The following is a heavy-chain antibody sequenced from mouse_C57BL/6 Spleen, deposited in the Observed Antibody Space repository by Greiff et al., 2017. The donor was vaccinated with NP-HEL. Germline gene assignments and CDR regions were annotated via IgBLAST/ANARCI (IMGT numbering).Heavy chain of an antibody. D-gene: IGHD1-1*01. CDR2: IHPSDSDT. V-gene: IGHV1-74*01. Sequence: QVQLQQPGAELVKPGASVKVSCKASGYTFTSYWMHWVKQRPGQGLEWIGRIHPSDSDTNSNQQFKGKATLTVDKSSSTAYMELRSLTSEDSAVYYCTRRRYYGSSYGFAYWGQGTLVTVSA. J-gene: IGHJ3*01. CDR1: GYTFTSYW. CDR3: TRRRYYGSSYGFAY.